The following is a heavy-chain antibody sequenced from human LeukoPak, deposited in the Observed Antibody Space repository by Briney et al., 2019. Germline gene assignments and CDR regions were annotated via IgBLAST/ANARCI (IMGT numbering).Heavy chain of an antibody. D-gene: IGHD6-13*01. CDR2: ISSAGTT. V-gene: IGHV3-66*01. J-gene: IGHJ4*02. CDR1: GFTLSSSY. CDR3: ARDLEAANTYYFDY. Sequence: PGGSLRLSCAASGFTLSSSYMSWVRQAPGKGLEWVSIISSAGTTYYADSVKGRFTISRDNSKNTVYLQVNSLRDEDTAVYYCARDLEAANTYYFDYWGQGTMVTVSS.